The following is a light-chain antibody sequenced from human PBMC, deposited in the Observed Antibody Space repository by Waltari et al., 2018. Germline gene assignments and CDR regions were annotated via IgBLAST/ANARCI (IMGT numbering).Light chain of an antibody. Sequence: DIQMTQSPSTLSASVGDRVTITCPASQTISSWLAWYQQTPGKPPKLLIYKASSLESGVPSTFSGSGSGTEFTLTISRLEPEDFAVYYCQVYGSSPLTFGGGTKVEI. J-gene: IGKJ4*01. V-gene: IGKV1-5*03. CDR3: QVYGSSPLT. CDR1: QTISSW. CDR2: KAS.